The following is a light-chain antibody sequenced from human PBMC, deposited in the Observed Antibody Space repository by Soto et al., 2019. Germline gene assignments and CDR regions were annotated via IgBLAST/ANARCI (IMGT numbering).Light chain of an antibody. CDR1: QSISSY. V-gene: IGKV1-39*01. J-gene: IGKJ2*01. Sequence: DIQMTQSPSSLSASVGDRVTITCRASQSISSYLNWYQQKPGKAPKLLIYAASSLQSGVPSRFSGSGSGTDFTLTISSLHPEDFATYYCQQRYSTPYTFGQGTKLEI. CDR2: AAS. CDR3: QQRYSTPYT.